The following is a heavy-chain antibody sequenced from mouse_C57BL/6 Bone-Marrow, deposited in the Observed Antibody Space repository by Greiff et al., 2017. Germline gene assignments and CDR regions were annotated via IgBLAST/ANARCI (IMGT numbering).Heavy chain of an antibody. CDR3: STGSTGSRGY. D-gene: IGHD3-2*02. CDR2: IDPADGDT. V-gene: IGHV14-1*01. J-gene: IGHJ2*01. Sequence: EVQLQQSGAELVRPGASVKLSCTASGFTIKDYYMHWVKQRPEQGLEWIGRIDPADGDTEYAPKFQGTATLTADTSSNPAYLQLSSLTSEYTDVSYGSTGSTGSRGYWGQGTTLTASS. CDR1: GFTIKDYY.